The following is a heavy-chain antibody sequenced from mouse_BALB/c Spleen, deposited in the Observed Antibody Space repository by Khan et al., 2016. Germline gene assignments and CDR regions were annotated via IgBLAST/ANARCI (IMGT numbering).Heavy chain of an antibody. CDR1: GYAFTNYL. V-gene: IGHV1-54*01. Sequence: QVQLQQSGAELVRPGATVKVSCKASGYAFTNYLIEWVKQRPGQGLEWIGVINTGSGGTNYDENFKGRATLTADKSASTAYMQISILTSDDSAAYFCARCYSACEDGAMDYWGQGTSVTVSS. CDR3: ARCYSACEDGAMDY. CDR2: INTGSGGT. D-gene: IGHD1-1*01. J-gene: IGHJ4*01.